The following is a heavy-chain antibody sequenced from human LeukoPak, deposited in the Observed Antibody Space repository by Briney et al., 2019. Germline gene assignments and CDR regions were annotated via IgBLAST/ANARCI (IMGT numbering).Heavy chain of an antibody. D-gene: IGHD3/OR15-3a*01. CDR3: AKVATWTYFDS. Sequence: GGSLRLSCAASGFTFGSSAMSWVRQAPGKGLGWVSTIDGSGKTTYYADSVKGRFTISRDNSKNTLYLQLTSLRVDDTAVYYCAKVATWTYFDSWGRGTLVTVSS. CDR1: GFTFGSSA. CDR2: IDGSGKTT. V-gene: IGHV3-23*01. J-gene: IGHJ4*02.